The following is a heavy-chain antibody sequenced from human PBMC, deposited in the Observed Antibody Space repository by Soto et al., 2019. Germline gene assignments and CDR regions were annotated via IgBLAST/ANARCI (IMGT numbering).Heavy chain of an antibody. CDR2: ISYDGSNK. CDR3: AREKASGYSGVFDN. CDR1: GFTFSSYA. J-gene: IGHJ4*02. D-gene: IGHD3-3*01. V-gene: IGHV3-30-3*01. Sequence: QVQLVESGGGVVQPGRSLRLSCAASGFTFSSYAMHWVRQAPGKGLEWVAVISYDGSNKYYPDSVKGRFTISRDNSKNTLYLQMNSLRAEDTAVDYCAREKASGYSGVFDNWGQGTLVTVSS.